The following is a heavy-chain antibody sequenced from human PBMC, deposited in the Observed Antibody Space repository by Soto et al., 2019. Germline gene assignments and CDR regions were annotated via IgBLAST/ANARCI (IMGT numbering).Heavy chain of an antibody. CDR3: AHAYGGTSWPNDAFDV. CDR1: GFSFSADGVG. V-gene: IGHV2-5*02. D-gene: IGHD2-21*01. CDR2: IFWDDDA. Sequence: QITLKESGPTLVKPTQTLTLTCIFSGFSFSADGVGVGWIRQPPGKALEWLALIFWDDDARYSPSLKSRLTITKDTSKNQVVLTMTNMDPVDTATYYCAHAYGGTSWPNDAFDVWGPGTVVTASS. J-gene: IGHJ3*01.